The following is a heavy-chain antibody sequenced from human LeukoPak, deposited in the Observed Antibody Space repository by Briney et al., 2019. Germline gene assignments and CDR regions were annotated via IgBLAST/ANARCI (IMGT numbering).Heavy chain of an antibody. J-gene: IGHJ4*02. D-gene: IGHD3-10*01. Sequence: PGGSLRLSCAVSGFTFSSYGMHWVRQAPGKGLEWVAIISYDGSNKIYADSVKGRFTISRDNSKNTLYLQLNSLRAEDTAVYYCAKDWQYYGSGSYFPQDYWGQGTLVTVSS. CDR3: AKDWQYYGSGSYFPQDY. V-gene: IGHV3-30*18. CDR2: ISYDGSNK. CDR1: GFTFSSYG.